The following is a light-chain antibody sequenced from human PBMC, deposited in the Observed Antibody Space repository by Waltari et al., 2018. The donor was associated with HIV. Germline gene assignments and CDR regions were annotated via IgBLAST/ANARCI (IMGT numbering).Light chain of an antibody. CDR3: QQYNNWPIT. J-gene: IGKJ5*01. V-gene: IGKV3-15*01. Sequence: EIVMTQSPATLSVPPGERAPLPCRASQSVSSNLAWYRQKPGQAPRLLIFGASTRATGIPARFSGSGSGTEFALTISGLQSEDFAVYYCQQYNNWPITFGQGTRLEIK. CDR2: GAS. CDR1: QSVSSN.